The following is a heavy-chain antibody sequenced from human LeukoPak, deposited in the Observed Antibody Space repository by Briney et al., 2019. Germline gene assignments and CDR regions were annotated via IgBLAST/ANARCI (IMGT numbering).Heavy chain of an antibody. Sequence: GGSLRLSCAASGFTFSNYGMHWVRQAPGKGLEWVAFIRYDGTNKYYADSVKGRFTISRDNSKNTLYLQMNSLRAEDTAVYYCARDPDSSWFFDYWGQGTLVTVSS. V-gene: IGHV3-30*02. CDR2: IRYDGTNK. CDR1: GFTFSNYG. CDR3: ARDPDSSWFFDY. D-gene: IGHD6-13*01. J-gene: IGHJ4*02.